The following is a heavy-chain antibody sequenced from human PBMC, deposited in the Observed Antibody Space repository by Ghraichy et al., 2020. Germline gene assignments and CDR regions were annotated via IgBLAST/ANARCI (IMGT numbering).Heavy chain of an antibody. CDR2: IYSGGAT. D-gene: IGHD3-10*01. Sequence: LSLTCVASGSSFSYCGMHWVRQPPGKGLEWLSIIYSGGATYYADSVKGRFTISRDNSKNTLYLEMNSLRVDDTAVYYCAREYYINNYSPHMDVWGKGTTVTVSS. CDR1: GSSFSYCG. J-gene: IGHJ6*03. V-gene: IGHV3-NL1*01. CDR3: AREYYINNYSPHMDV.